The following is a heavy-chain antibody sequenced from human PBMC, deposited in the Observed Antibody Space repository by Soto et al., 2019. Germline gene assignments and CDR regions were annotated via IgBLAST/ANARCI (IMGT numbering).Heavy chain of an antibody. Sequence: PVGSLRLSCAASGFTFSSYGMHWVRQAPGKGLEWVAVIWYDGSNKYYADSVKGRFTISRDNSKNTLYLQMNSLRAEDTAVYYCARDYSSSWVRYYFDYWGQGTLVTVSS. CDR1: GFTFSSYG. CDR2: IWYDGSNK. D-gene: IGHD6-13*01. V-gene: IGHV3-33*01. CDR3: ARDYSSSWVRYYFDY. J-gene: IGHJ4*02.